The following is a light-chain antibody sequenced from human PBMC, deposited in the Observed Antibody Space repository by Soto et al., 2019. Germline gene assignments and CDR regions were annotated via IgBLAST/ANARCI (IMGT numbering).Light chain of an antibody. Sequence: EIVLTQSPGTLSLSPGEGATLSCRASQSVTGTNLAWYQQRPGQAPRLLIYDAVRRATGNPDRFSGSGSGTDFTLTISRLEPEDFAVYYFHQYGSSLGTFGQGTKVEI. CDR3: HQYGSSLGT. CDR2: DAV. CDR1: QSVTGTN. J-gene: IGKJ2*01. V-gene: IGKV3-20*01.